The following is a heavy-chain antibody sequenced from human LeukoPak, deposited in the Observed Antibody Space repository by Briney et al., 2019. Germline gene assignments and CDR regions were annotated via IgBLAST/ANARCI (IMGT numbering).Heavy chain of an antibody. D-gene: IGHD3-22*01. CDR1: GDSISGSLYF. Sequence: SETLSLTCTVSGDSISGSLYFWGWIRQSPEQGLEWIGTISQDGSTYYNPSLQSRVTIFVDTSKNQFSLMLSSVTAADTAVYFCAREGYLLDSSGYFPGDGNFDHWGQGTLVTVSS. J-gene: IGHJ4*02. CDR3: AREGYLLDSSGYFPGDGNFDH. CDR2: ISQDGST. V-gene: IGHV4-39*02.